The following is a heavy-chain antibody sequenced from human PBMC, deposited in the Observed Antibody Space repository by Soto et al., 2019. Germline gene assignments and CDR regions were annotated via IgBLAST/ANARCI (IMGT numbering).Heavy chain of an antibody. CDR1: GGSINNHY. Sequence: SETLSLTCTVSGGSINNHYWSWIRQPPGKGLEWIGDVNYNGSTNYNPSLKSRVTMSVDTSKNQFSLKLSSVTAADTAVYYCARGLGIAVAPDYWGQGTLVTVSS. D-gene: IGHD6-19*01. J-gene: IGHJ4*02. CDR3: ARGLGIAVAPDY. CDR2: VNYNGST. V-gene: IGHV4-59*11.